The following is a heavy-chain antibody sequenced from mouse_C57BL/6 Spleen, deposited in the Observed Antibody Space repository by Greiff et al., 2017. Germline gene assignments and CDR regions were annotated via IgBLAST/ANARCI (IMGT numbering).Heavy chain of an antibody. CDR3: VRQDYYGSGDAMDY. CDR2: IRSKSNNYAT. J-gene: IGHJ4*01. V-gene: IGHV10-1*01. Sequence: EVKLMESGGGLVQPKGSLKLSCAASGFSFNTYAMNWVRQAPGKGLEWVARIRSKSNNYATYYADSVKDRFTISRDDSESMLYLQMNNLKTEDTAMYYCVRQDYYGSGDAMDYWGQGTSVTVSS. D-gene: IGHD1-1*01. CDR1: GFSFNTYA.